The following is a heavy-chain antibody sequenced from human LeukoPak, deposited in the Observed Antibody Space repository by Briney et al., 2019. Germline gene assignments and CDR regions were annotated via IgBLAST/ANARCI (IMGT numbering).Heavy chain of an antibody. V-gene: IGHV4-34*01. CDR3: GRGSSWRSFDY. J-gene: IGHJ4*02. CDR2: INHSGST. D-gene: IGHD6-13*01. CDR1: GGSFSGYY. Sequence: SETLSLTCAVYGGSFSGYYWSWIRQPPGKGLEWIGEINHSGSTNHNPSLKSRVTISVDTSKNQFSLKLSPVTAADTAVYYCGRGSSWRSFDYWGQGTLVTVSS.